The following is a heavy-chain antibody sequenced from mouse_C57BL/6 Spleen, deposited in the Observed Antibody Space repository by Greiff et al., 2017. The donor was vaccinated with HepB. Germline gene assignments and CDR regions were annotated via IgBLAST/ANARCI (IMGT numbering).Heavy chain of an antibody. V-gene: IGHV1-74*01. J-gene: IGHJ2*01. CDR2: IHPSDSDT. Sequence: QVQLQQPGAELVKPGASVKVSCKASGYTFTSYWMHWVKQRPGQGLEWIGRIHPSDSDTNYNQKFKGKATLTVDKSSSTAYMQLGSLTSEDSAVYYCATDYDYDYFDYWGQGTTLTVSS. CDR1: GYTFTSYW. D-gene: IGHD2-4*01. CDR3: ATDYDYDYFDY.